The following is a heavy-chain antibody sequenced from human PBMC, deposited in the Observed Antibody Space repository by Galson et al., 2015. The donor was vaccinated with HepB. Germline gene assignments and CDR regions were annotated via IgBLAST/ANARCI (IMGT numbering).Heavy chain of an antibody. D-gene: IGHD6-19*01. CDR3: ARAESSGWHSRRNPDY. V-gene: IGHV3-11*06. CDR2: ISSSSYT. CDR1: GFTFSDYY. Sequence: SLRLSCAASGFTFSDYYMSWIRQAPGKGLEWVSYISSSSYTNYADSVKGRFTISRDNAKNSLYLQMNSLRAEDTAVYYCARAESSGWHSRRNPDYWGQGTLVTVSS. J-gene: IGHJ4*02.